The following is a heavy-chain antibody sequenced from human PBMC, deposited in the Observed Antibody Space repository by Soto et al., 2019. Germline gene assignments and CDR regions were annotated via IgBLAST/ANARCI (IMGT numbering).Heavy chain of an antibody. CDR3: AKGRLYQSDY. V-gene: IGHV3-23*01. CDR1: EFTFSTYV. Sequence: EGQLLQSGGGLVQPGGSLRLSCAASEFTFSTYVMTWVRQAPGKGLEWGSTISGNGGSTYYADSVKGRFTISRYNSKNTLYLQMNSLRAEDTAVYYWAKGRLYQSDYWGQGTMVTVSS. CDR2: ISGNGGST. D-gene: IGHD2-8*01. J-gene: IGHJ4*02.